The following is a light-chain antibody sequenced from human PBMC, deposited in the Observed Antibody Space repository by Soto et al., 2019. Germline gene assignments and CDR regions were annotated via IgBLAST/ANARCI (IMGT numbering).Light chain of an antibody. CDR3: HQYGSSPGT. Sequence: PGEIATLSCSASQSVTSNYLAWYQQKPGQAPRLLIFGASIRDTGIPDSFSGSGSGTDFTLTISRLEPEDFAVYYCHQYGSSPGTFGKGTKVDIK. CDR1: QSVTSNY. CDR2: GAS. J-gene: IGKJ1*01. V-gene: IGKV3-20*01.